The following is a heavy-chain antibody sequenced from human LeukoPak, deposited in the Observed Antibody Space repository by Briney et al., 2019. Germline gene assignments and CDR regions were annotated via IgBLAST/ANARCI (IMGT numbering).Heavy chain of an antibody. CDR2: ISTSGRAT. J-gene: IGHJ5*02. Sequence: GGSLRLSCAASGFAFSTYAMTWVRQAPEKGLQWVSTISTSGRATYYADSVEGRFTISRDNSKNTLYLQMNSLRVEDAAVYYCVGVGIAGGSWGQGTLVTVSS. V-gene: IGHV3-23*01. CDR3: VGVGIAGGS. CDR1: GFAFSTYA. D-gene: IGHD2-8*02.